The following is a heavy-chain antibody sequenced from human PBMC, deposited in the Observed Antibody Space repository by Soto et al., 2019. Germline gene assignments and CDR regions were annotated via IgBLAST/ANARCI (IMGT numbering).Heavy chain of an antibody. V-gene: IGHV4-59*01. Sequence: SETLSLTCTVSGGSISSYYWSWIRQPPGKGLEWIGYIYYSGSTNYNPSLKSRVTISVDTSKNQFSLKLSSVTAVDTAVYYCARNGVVANYYYYMDVWGKGTTVTVSS. J-gene: IGHJ6*03. CDR2: IYYSGST. CDR1: GGSISSYY. D-gene: IGHD2-15*01. CDR3: ARNGVVANYYYYMDV.